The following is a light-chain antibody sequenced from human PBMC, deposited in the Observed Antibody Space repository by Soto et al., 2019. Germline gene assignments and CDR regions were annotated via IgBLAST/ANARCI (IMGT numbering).Light chain of an antibody. Sequence: DIQMTQSPSSLSASAGDRVTIICRARQTINSYLNWYQHKPGKAPKLLIYAASTLQSGVPSRFSGSGSGTDFTLTISNLQPEDVATYYCQQSYRTRFTFGPGTKVDLK. CDR2: AAS. CDR1: QTINSY. J-gene: IGKJ3*01. V-gene: IGKV1-39*01. CDR3: QQSYRTRFT.